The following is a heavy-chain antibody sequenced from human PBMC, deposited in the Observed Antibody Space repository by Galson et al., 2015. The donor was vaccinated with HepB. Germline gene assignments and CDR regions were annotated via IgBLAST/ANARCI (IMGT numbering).Heavy chain of an antibody. D-gene: IGHD1-14*01. Sequence: SLRLSCATSGFTFYTYTLAWVRQAPGKGLEWISSITSGGRTYFADSVKGRFTISRDNSRNTVYLQMNSVRAEDTAVYYCARDGIDAFDVWGQGTMVTVSA. CDR2: ITSGGRT. CDR1: GFTFYTYT. V-gene: IGHV3-23*01. J-gene: IGHJ3*01. CDR3: ARDGIDAFDV.